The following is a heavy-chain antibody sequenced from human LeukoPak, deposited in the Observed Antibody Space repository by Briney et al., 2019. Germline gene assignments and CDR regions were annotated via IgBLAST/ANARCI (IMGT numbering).Heavy chain of an antibody. D-gene: IGHD2-21*02. CDR3: ARRLHIVVVTAVRRGSWFDP. CDR1: GGSFSGYY. CDR2: INHSGST. V-gene: IGHV4-34*01. Sequence: SETLSLTCAVYGGSFSGYYWSWIRQPPGKGLEWIGEINHSGSTNYNPSLKSRVTISVDTSKNQFSLKLSSATAADTAVYYCARRLHIVVVTAVRRGSWFDPWGQGTLVTVSS. J-gene: IGHJ5*02.